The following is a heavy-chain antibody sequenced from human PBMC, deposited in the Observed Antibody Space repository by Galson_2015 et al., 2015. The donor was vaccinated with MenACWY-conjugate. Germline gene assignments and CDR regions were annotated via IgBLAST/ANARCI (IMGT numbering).Heavy chain of an antibody. D-gene: IGHD6-13*01. CDR3: AKRMGPGITATDFDY. V-gene: IGHV3-23*01. CDR2: ISDSGSST. J-gene: IGHJ4*02. CDR1: GFAFRTYG. Sequence: SLRLSCAASGFAFRTYGMSWVRQAPGKGLEWVSVISDSGSSTYYADSVKGRFTVSRDNSKNTLYLQMNSLRDEDTAVYYCAKRMGPGITATDFDYWGQGTLVTVSS.